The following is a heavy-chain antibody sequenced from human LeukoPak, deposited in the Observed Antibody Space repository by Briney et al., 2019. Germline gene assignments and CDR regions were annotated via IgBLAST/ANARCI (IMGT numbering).Heavy chain of an antibody. CDR3: ARAQAVAGTGGFDP. D-gene: IGHD6-19*01. J-gene: IGHJ5*02. CDR1: GFSFNSYW. CDR2: ISSDGSTT. Sequence: GGSQRLSCAASGFSFNSYWMHWVRHVPGKGLVWVSRISSDGSTTSYADSVKGRFTISRDNAKNTLYLQMNSLRDEDTAIYYCARAQAVAGTGGFDPWGQGTLVTVSS. V-gene: IGHV3-74*01.